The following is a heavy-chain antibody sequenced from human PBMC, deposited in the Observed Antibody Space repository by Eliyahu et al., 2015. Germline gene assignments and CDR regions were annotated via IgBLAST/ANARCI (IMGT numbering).Heavy chain of an antibody. CDR2: IDWNDDK. J-gene: IGHJ3*02. D-gene: IGHD6-19*01. CDR1: GFSLXSTEMR. V-gene: IGHV2-70*04. Sequence: XVXLXESGPALVKPTQTXTLTCTFSGFSLXSTEMRVSWIRQPPGKALEWLARIDWNDDKFYSTSLKTRLTISKDTXKNQVVLTMTNMDPVDTATYYCARGGAVAVSDVFDIWGQGTVVTVSS. CDR3: ARGGAVAVSDVFDI.